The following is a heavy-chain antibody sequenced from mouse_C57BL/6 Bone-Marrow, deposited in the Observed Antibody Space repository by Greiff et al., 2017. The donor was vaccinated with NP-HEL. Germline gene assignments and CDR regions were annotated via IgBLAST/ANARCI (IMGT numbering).Heavy chain of an antibody. J-gene: IGHJ3*01. CDR2: ISSGGSYT. CDR1: GFTFSSYG. D-gene: IGHD4-1*01. CDR3: ARHGIAWFAY. V-gene: IGHV5-6*01. Sequence: EVKLMESGGDLVKPGGSLKPSCAASGFTFSSYGMSWVRQTPDKRLEWVATISSGGSYTYYPDSVKGRFTISRDNAKNTLYLQMSSLKSEDTAMYYCARHGIAWFAYWGQGTLVTVSA.